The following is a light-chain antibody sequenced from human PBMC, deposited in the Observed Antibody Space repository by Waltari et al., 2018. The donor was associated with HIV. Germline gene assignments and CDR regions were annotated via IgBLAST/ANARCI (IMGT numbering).Light chain of an antibody. CDR2: MNN. Sequence: QSVLTQPPSASGTPGQSVTISCSGSGSNIGSNSVYWYQHLPGTTPKLLIYMNNQGPSGVPDRFSGSKSGTSASLAISGRRSGDEADYYCAAWDDSLSGPVFGGGTKVTVL. J-gene: IGLJ3*02. CDR3: AAWDDSLSGPV. CDR1: GSNIGSNS. V-gene: IGLV1-47*01.